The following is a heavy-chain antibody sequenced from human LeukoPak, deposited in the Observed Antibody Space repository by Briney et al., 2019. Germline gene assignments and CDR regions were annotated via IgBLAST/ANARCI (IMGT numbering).Heavy chain of an antibody. CDR1: GFPFSNSA. J-gene: IGHJ4*02. Sequence: GGSLRLSCAASGFPFSNSAMSWVRQAPGQGLQWVSTISVSGDNTYYADSVKGRFTISRDNSKNTLYLIMNSLRAEDTAVFYCAKILVGGATTSYWGRGTLVTVSS. V-gene: IGHV3-23*01. CDR2: ISVSGDNT. CDR3: AKILVGGATTSY. D-gene: IGHD1-26*01.